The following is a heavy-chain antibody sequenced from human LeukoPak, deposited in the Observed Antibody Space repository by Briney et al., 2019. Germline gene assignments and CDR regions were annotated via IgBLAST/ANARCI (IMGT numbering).Heavy chain of an antibody. CDR3: ARGPASGSNFAWFDP. Sequence: SETLSLTCAVYGGSLSNYYWSWIRQPPGNGLEWIGEINHSGSTKYNPSLKSRVTISVDMSKNQFSLELSSVTAADTAVYYCARGPASGSNFAWFDPWGQGTLVTVSS. D-gene: IGHD3-10*01. CDR2: INHSGST. CDR1: GGSLSNYY. J-gene: IGHJ5*02. V-gene: IGHV4-34*01.